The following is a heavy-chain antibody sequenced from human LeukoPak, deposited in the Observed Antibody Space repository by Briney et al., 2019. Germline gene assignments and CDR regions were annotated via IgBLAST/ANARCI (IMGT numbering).Heavy chain of an antibody. CDR1: GGSISSYY. J-gene: IGHJ5*02. CDR3: ARDYSGSYYGWFDP. V-gene: IGHV4-59*12. D-gene: IGHD1-26*01. CDR2: IYYSGST. Sequence: ASETLSLTCTVSGGSISSYYWSWIRQPPGKGLEWIGYIYYSGSTNYNPSLKSRVTISVDTSKNQFSLKLSSVTAADTAVYYCARDYSGSYYGWFDPWGQGTLVTVSS.